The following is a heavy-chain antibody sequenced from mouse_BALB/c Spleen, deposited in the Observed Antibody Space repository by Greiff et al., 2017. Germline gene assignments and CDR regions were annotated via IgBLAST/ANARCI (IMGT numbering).Heavy chain of an antibody. J-gene: IGHJ2*01. Sequence: EVKLEESGGGLVKPGGSLKLSCAASGFAFSSYDMSWVRQTPEKRLEWVAYISSGGGSTYYPDTVKGRFTISRDNAKNTLYLQMSSLESEDTAMYYCARRFITFDYWGQGTTLTVSS. D-gene: IGHD1-1*01. V-gene: IGHV5-12-1*01. CDR1: GFAFSSYD. CDR2: ISSGGGST. CDR3: ARRFITFDY.